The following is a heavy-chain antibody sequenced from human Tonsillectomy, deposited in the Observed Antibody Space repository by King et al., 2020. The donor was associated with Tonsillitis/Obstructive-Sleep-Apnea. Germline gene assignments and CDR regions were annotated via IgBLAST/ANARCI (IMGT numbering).Heavy chain of an antibody. CDR1: GYTFTSYY. J-gene: IGHJ5*02. Sequence: QLVQSGAEVKKPGASVKVSCKASGYTFTSYYIHWVRQAPGQGLEWMGMINPSGGSTNYAQKFQGRVTMTRETSTSTVYMELSSLRSEDPAVYYCARGVAAAGTDWFDPWGQGTLVTVSS. D-gene: IGHD6-13*01. CDR2: INPSGGST. V-gene: IGHV1-46*01. CDR3: ARGVAAAGTDWFDP.